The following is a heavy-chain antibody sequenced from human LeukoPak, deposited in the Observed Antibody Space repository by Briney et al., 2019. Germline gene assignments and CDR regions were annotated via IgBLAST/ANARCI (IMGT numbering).Heavy chain of an antibody. J-gene: IGHJ4*02. CDR1: GGSFSGYY. Sequence: SETLSLTCAVYGGSFSGYYWSWIRQPPGKGLEWIGEINHSGSTNYNPSLKSRVTISVDTSKNQFSLKLSSVTAADTAVCYCARGRGSADYWGQGTLVTVSS. CDR2: INHSGST. CDR3: ARGRGSADY. V-gene: IGHV4-34*01. D-gene: IGHD3-10*01.